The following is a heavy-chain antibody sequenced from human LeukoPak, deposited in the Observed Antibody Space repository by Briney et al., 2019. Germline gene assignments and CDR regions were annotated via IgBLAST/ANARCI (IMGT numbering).Heavy chain of an antibody. D-gene: IGHD3-22*01. J-gene: IGHJ4*02. Sequence: GGSLRLSCAASGFTFSSYSMNWVRQAPGKGLEWVSSISSSSSYIYYADSVKGRFTISRDNAKNSLYLQMNSLRAEDTAVYYCARGGVDSSGYYYFIFDYWGQGTLVTVSS. CDR1: GFTFSSYS. V-gene: IGHV3-21*01. CDR3: ARGGVDSSGYYYFIFDY. CDR2: ISSSSSYI.